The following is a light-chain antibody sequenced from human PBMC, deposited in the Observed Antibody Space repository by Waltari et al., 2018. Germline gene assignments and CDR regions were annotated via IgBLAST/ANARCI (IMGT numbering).Light chain of an antibody. CDR3: QQSYSYWT. Sequence: DIQMTQSPSTLSASVGDRVTITCRASQSISDWLAWYQQKPGKAPKLLIYKASSLEGGVPSRFSGSGSGTEFTLTISSLQPEDFATYYWQQSYSYWTFGQGTKVEIK. CDR2: KAS. CDR1: QSISDW. J-gene: IGKJ1*01. V-gene: IGKV1-5*03.